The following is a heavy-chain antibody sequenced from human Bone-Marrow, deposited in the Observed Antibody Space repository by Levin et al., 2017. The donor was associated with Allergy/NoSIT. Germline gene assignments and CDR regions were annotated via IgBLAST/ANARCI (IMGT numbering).Heavy chain of an antibody. CDR2: VSWNSGTI. CDR3: ARHKDYGGNGYYYYGMDV. V-gene: IGHV3-9*01. J-gene: IGHJ6*02. D-gene: IGHD4-23*01. Sequence: SLKISCAASGFTFTDYAIHWIRQAPGRGLEWVSGVSWNSGTIGYADSVKGRFTISRDSAKNSLYLQMNSLRTEDTALYFCARHKDYGGNGYYYYGMDVWGQGTTVTVSS. CDR1: GFTFTDYA.